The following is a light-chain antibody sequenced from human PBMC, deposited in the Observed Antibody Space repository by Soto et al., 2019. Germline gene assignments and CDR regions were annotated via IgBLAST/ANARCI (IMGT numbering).Light chain of an antibody. CDR1: SSNIGAGYD. J-gene: IGLJ1*01. V-gene: IGLV1-40*01. Sequence: QSVLTQPPSVSGAPGQRLTISCTGSSSNIGAGYDVHWYRQPPGTAPKLLIFGNNNRPSGVPDRFSGSKSGTSASLAITGIQAEDEADYYCQSYDSSLSGYVFGTGTKLTV. CDR3: QSYDSSLSGYV. CDR2: GNN.